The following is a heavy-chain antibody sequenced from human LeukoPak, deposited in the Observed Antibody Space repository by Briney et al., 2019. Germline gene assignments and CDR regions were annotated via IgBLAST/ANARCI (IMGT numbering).Heavy chain of an antibody. V-gene: IGHV3-23*01. J-gene: IGHJ4*02. CDR2: ISGSGGST. Sequence: GGSLRLSCAASGFTFSSYGMSWVRQAPGKGLEWVSAISGSGGSTYYADSVKGRFTIPRDNSKNTLYLQMNSLRAEDTAVYYCAKDDYYDSSGYFDYWGQGTLVTVSS. CDR1: GFTFSSYG. CDR3: AKDDYYDSSGYFDY. D-gene: IGHD3-22*01.